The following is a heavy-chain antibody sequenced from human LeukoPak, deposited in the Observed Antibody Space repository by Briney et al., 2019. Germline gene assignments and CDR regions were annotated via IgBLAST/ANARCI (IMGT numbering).Heavy chain of an antibody. CDR1: GFTFSDYA. D-gene: IGHD3-22*01. CDR2: INWNGDST. V-gene: IGHV3-20*04. Sequence: PGGSLRLSCAASGFTFSDYALSWVRQAPGKGLEWVSGINWNGDSTDYADSVKGRFTISRDNAKNSLYLQMNSLRAEDTALYYCARDLRVVITGSLDSWGQGTLVTVSS. CDR3: ARDLRVVITGSLDS. J-gene: IGHJ4*02.